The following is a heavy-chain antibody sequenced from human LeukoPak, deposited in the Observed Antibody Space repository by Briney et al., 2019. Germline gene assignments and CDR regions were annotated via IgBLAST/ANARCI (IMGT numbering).Heavy chain of an antibody. CDR1: VGSISNYF. J-gene: IGHJ6*02. D-gene: IGHD5-18*01. CDR3: ARLPGIKYTYGHYYYYGMDV. V-gene: IGHV4-59*08. CDR2: IHYTGNT. Sequence: TSETLSLTCTVSVGSISNYFWTWVRQPPGKGLEWIGYIHYTGNTKYNPSLKSRVTISVDTSKNQFSLKLSSVTAADTAVYYCARLPGIKYTYGHYYYYGMDVWGQGTTVTVSS.